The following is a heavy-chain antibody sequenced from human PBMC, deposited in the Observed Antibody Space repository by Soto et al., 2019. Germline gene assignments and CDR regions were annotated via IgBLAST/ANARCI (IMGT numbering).Heavy chain of an antibody. CDR3: TTATWYGFY. CDR1: GFTFSNAW. V-gene: IGHV3-15*07. CDR2: IKSKAGGGTA. D-gene: IGHD6-13*01. Sequence: GGSLRLSCAASGFTFSNAWMNWVRQAPGKGLEWVGRIKSKAGGGTADYAAPVKGRFTISRDDSKNTLYLQMNSLKTEDTAVYYCTTATWYGFYWGQGTLVTVSS. J-gene: IGHJ4*02.